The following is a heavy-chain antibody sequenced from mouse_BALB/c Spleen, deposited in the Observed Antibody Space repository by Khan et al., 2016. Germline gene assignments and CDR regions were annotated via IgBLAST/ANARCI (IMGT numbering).Heavy chain of an antibody. CDR2: INPGSNYT. CDR1: GYTFTRFW. CDR3: AGWGYGNYLYQAMDY. Sequence: QVQLQQSGAELAKPGASVKMSCKASGYTFTRFWMHWVKQRPGQGLEWIGYINPGSNYTDYNQNFKDKATLTADKSSSTAYMLLSSLTSEDSSVYFWAGWGYGNYLYQAMDYWGQGTSVTVSS. D-gene: IGHD2-10*02. J-gene: IGHJ4*01. V-gene: IGHV1-7*01.